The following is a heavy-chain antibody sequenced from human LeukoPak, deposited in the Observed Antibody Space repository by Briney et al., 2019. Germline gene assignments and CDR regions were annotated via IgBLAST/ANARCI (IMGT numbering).Heavy chain of an antibody. J-gene: IGHJ4*02. CDR1: GFTFSSYS. V-gene: IGHV3-21*04. D-gene: IGHD6-13*01. CDR2: ISSSSSYI. CDR3: AKSSSSWYGFDY. Sequence: GGSLRLSCAASGFTFSSYSMNWVRQAPGKGLEWVSSISSSSSYIYYADSVKGRFTISRDNAKNSLYLQMNSLRAEDMALYYCAKSSSSWYGFDYWGQGTLVTVSS.